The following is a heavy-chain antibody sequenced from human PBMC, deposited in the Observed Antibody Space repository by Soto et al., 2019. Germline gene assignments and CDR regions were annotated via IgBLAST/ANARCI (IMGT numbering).Heavy chain of an antibody. CDR3: ARVNYGDSRRDFDY. D-gene: IGHD4-17*01. CDR1: VFTFSSYS. Sequence: EVQLVESGGGLVKPGGSLRLYCAASVFTFSSYSMNWVRQAPGKGLEWVSSISSSSSYIYYADSVKGRFTISRDNAKNSLYLQMNSLRAEDTAVYYCARVNYGDSRRDFDYWGQGTLVTVSS. CDR2: ISSSSSYI. J-gene: IGHJ4*02. V-gene: IGHV3-21*01.